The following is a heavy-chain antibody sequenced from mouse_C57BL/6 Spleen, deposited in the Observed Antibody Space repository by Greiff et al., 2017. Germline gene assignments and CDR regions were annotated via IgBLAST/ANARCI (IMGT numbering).Heavy chain of an antibody. Sequence: VQLKESGPGLVKPSQSLSLTCSVTGYSITSGYYWNWIRQFPGNKLEWMGYISYDGSNNYNPSLKNRISITRDTSKNQFFLKLNSVTTEDTATYYCARKNLDFDYWGQGTTLTVSS. D-gene: IGHD2-10*02. CDR3: ARKNLDFDY. V-gene: IGHV3-6*01. CDR1: GYSITSGYY. J-gene: IGHJ2*01. CDR2: ISYDGSN.